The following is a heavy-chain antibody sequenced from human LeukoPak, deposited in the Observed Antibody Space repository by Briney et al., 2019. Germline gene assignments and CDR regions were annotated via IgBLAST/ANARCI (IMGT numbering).Heavy chain of an antibody. D-gene: IGHD3-10*01. CDR1: GFTFSSYS. V-gene: IGHV3-48*02. CDR3: ARDRGPEGYYYYYYMHV. Sequence: PGGSLRLSCAASGFTFSSYSMNWVRQAPGKGLEWVSYISSSSSTIYYADSVKGRFTISRDNAKNSLYLQMNSLRDEDTAVYYCARDRGPEGYYYYYYMHVWGKGTTVTVSS. J-gene: IGHJ6*03. CDR2: ISSSSSTI.